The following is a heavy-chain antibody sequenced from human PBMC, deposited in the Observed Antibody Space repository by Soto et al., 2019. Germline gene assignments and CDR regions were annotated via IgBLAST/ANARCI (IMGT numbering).Heavy chain of an antibody. Sequence: QVTLKESGPVLVKPTETLTLTCSVSGFSLSNTRLGVSWIRQPPGKALEWLAHIFSNAEKSYNTSLESRLTISRHSSKNQAVLSLTKVYPVDTGTYSCAGMWIVEGYLQHAGQGTVVTVSS. J-gene: IGHJ1*01. CDR2: IFSNAEK. CDR1: GFSLSNTRLG. V-gene: IGHV2-26*01. CDR3: AGMWIVEGYLQH. D-gene: IGHD5-12*01.